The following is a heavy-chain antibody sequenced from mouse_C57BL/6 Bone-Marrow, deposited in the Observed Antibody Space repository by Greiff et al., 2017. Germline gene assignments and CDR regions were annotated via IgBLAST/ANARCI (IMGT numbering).Heavy chain of an antibody. Sequence: DVMLVESGEGLVKPGGSLKLSCAASGFTFSSYAMSWVRQTPEKRLEWVAYISRGGDYIYYADTVKGRFTISSDNARNTLYLQMSSLKSEDTAMXYCTRANWDAFFDYWGQGTTLTVSS. CDR1: GFTFSSYA. V-gene: IGHV5-9-1*02. J-gene: IGHJ2*01. CDR3: TRANWDAFFDY. CDR2: ISRGGDYI. D-gene: IGHD4-1*01.